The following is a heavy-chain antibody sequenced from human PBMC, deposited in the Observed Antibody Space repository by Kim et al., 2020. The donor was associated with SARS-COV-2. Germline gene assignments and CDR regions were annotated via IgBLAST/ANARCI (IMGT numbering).Heavy chain of an antibody. CDR3: ARVRGAAGPFYYYYYVMDV. D-gene: IGHD6-13*01. J-gene: IGHJ6*02. Sequence: GGSLRLSCAASGFTFSDYYMSWIRQAPGKGLEWVSYISSSGSTIYYADSVKGRFTISRDNAKNSLYLQMNSLRAEDTAVYYCARVRGAAGPFYYYYYVMDVWGQATTVTVSS. V-gene: IGHV3-11*01. CDR2: ISSSGSTI. CDR1: GFTFSDYY.